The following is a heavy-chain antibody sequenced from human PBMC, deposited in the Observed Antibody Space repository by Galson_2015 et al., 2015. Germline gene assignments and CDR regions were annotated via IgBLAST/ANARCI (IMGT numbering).Heavy chain of an antibody. Sequence: SVKVSCKASGYTFTSYGISWVRQAPGQGLEWMGWISAYNGNTNYAQKLQGRVTMTTDTSTSTAYMELRSLRSDDTAVYYCARLIVVVVAATPELDYWGQGTLVTVSS. CDR3: ARLIVVVVAATPELDY. CDR2: ISAYNGNT. D-gene: IGHD2-15*01. J-gene: IGHJ4*02. CDR1: GYTFTSYG. V-gene: IGHV1-18*01.